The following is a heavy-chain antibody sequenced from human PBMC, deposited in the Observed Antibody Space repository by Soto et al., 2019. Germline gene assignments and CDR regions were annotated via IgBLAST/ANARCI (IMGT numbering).Heavy chain of an antibody. CDR2: IYWNEDK. CDR1: GFSLNTGGAG. J-gene: IGHJ5*02. D-gene: IGHD4-17*01. CDR3: AHRGYGDYPRDNWFDP. V-gene: IGHV2-5*01. Sequence: QITLKESGPTLVKPTQTLTLFCTFSGFSLNTGGAGVGWLRQPPGKALERLALIYWNEDKRYSPSLKSRLTITKDTSQYQVVHTMTNMNPVDTATYYCAHRGYGDYPRDNWFDPWGQGTLVTVSS.